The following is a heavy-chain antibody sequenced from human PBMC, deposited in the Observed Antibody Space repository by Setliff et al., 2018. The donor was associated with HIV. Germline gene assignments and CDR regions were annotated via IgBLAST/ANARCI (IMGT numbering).Heavy chain of an antibody. CDR1: GFTFSSYW. V-gene: IGHV3-74*01. CDR3: ARCAAGPYCRNSFDS. J-gene: IGHJ4*02. D-gene: IGHD1-26*01. CDR2: INSDGSST. Sequence: ETLRLSCAASGFTFSSYWMHWVRQAPGKGLVWVSRINSDGSSTSNADSVKGRFTISRDNAKNSLVLQMNGLRDEDTALYYCARCAAGPYCRNSFDSWGRGTLVTVSS.